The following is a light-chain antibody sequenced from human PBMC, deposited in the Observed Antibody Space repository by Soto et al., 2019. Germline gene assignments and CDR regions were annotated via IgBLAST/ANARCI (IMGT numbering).Light chain of an antibody. V-gene: IGKV3-15*01. CDR2: GGS. CDR1: QSISAQ. CDR3: QQYKTLRSIT. J-gene: IGKJ5*01. Sequence: EIVMTQSPATLSVSPGERATLSCRASQSISAQLGWYQQRPGQAPRLLIYGGSNRATGIPARFSGSGSGTECPLTISSLQSEDFAVYYCQQYKTLRSITFGQGTRLEIK.